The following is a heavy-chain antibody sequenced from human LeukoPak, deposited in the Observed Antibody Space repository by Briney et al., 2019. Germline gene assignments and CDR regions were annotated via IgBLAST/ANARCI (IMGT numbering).Heavy chain of an antibody. V-gene: IGHV1-2*02. Sequence: AAVTVSRKSAASTFTRHYINWVRLAPGRGLEWMGWIHTKIGCTKYAEKFQGRVTMTRDTSISTIYMEVSRLRSDDTAVYYCTRDRAFGGVDSFDIWGQGTMVTV. J-gene: IGHJ3*02. CDR3: TRDRAFGGVDSFDI. CDR2: IHTKIGCT. D-gene: IGHD3-16*01. CDR1: ASTFTRHY.